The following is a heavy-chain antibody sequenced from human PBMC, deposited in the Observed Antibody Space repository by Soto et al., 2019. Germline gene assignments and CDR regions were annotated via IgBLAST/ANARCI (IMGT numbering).Heavy chain of an antibody. D-gene: IGHD6-19*01. Sequence: PGGSLRLSCAASGFTVSSYWMSWVRQAPGKGLEWVANIKQDGSEKYYVDSVKGRFTISRDNAKNSLYLQMNSLRAEDTAVYYCARDGIDSSGWYGAYYYYGMDVWGQGTTVTV. V-gene: IGHV3-7*01. CDR3: ARDGIDSSGWYGAYYYYGMDV. J-gene: IGHJ6*01. CDR1: GFTVSSYW. CDR2: IKQDGSEK.